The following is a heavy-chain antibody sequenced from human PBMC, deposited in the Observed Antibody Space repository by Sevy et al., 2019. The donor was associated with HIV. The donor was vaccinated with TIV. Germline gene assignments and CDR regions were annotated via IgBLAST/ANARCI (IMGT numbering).Heavy chain of an antibody. CDR1: GFTFISYS. J-gene: IGHJ5*02. CDR2: ISSSSSYI. V-gene: IGHV3-21*01. Sequence: GGSLRLSCAASGFTFISYSMNWVRQAPGKGLEWVSSISSSSSYIYYADSVKGRFTISRDNAKNSLYLQMNSLRAEDTAVYYCAREGKEYVLLLNRFDPWGQGTLVTVSS. D-gene: IGHD3-10*01. CDR3: AREGKEYVLLLNRFDP.